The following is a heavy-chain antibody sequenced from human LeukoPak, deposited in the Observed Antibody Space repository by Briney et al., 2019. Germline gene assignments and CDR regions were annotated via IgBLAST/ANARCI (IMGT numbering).Heavy chain of an antibody. CDR1: GGSISGYY. V-gene: IGHV4-59*12. J-gene: IGHJ5*02. Sequence: PSETLSLTCTVSGGSISGYYWSWIRQPPGKGLEWIGHTNYIGISTHNPSLQNRVTISVDTSKNQFSLKLSSVTAADTAVYYCARGKTEGIAVAGTGNWFDPWGQGTLVTVSS. D-gene: IGHD6-19*01. CDR3: ARGKTEGIAVAGTGNWFDP. CDR2: TNYIGIS.